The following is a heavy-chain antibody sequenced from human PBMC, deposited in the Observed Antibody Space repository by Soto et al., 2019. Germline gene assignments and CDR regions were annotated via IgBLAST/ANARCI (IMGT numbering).Heavy chain of an antibody. CDR1: GGSFSGYY. CDR2: IKHSGST. V-gene: IGHV4-34*01. J-gene: IGHJ4*02. CDR3: ARAEYSSSVHSRSWPDDY. Sequence: QVQLQQWGAGLLKPSETLSLTCAVYGGSFSGYYWSWIRQPPGKGLEWIGEIKHSGSTNYNPSLKSRFTISVDTSQDPFSLKLSSVTAADTAVYYCARAEYSSSVHSRSWPDDYWGQGTLVTVSS. D-gene: IGHD6-6*01.